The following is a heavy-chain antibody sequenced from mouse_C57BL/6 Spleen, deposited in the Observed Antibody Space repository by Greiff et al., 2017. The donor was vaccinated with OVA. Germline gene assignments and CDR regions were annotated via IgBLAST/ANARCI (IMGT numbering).Heavy chain of an antibody. D-gene: IGHD2-3*01. Sequence: QVQLKESGAELVRPGASVTLSCKASGYTFTDYEMHWVKQTPVHGLEWIGAIDPETGGTAYNQKFKGKAILTADKSSSTAYMELRSLTSEDSAVYYCTRYYDGYYVYAMDYWGQGTSVTVSS. V-gene: IGHV1-15*01. J-gene: IGHJ4*01. CDR1: GYTFTDYE. CDR2: IDPETGGT. CDR3: TRYYDGYYVYAMDY.